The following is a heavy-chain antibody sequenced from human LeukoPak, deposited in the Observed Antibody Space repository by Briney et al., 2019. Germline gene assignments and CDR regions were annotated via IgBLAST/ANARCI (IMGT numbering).Heavy chain of an antibody. CDR1: GYTFTGYY. V-gene: IGHV1-69*16. CDR3: ARDRSNIVPGAFDI. J-gene: IGHJ3*02. Sequence: SVKVSCKASGYTFTGYYMHWVRQAPGQGLEWMGGIIPILGTANYAQKFQGRVTITTDESTSTAYMELSSLRSEDTAVYYCARDRSNIVPGAFDIWGQGTMVTVSS. D-gene: IGHD5-12*01. CDR2: IIPILGTA.